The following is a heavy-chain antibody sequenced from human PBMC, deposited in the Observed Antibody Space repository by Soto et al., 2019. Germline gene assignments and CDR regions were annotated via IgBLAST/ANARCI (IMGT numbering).Heavy chain of an antibody. D-gene: IGHD5-18*01. V-gene: IGHV1-18*01. J-gene: IGHJ4*02. CDR3: ATVCSYGPDRAPFDY. CDR1: GYTFTSYG. CDR2: ISAYNGNT. Sequence: SVKVSCKASGYTFTSYGISWVRQAPGQGLEWMGWISAYNGNTNYAQKLQGRVTMTTDTSTSTAYMELRSLRSDDTAVYYCATVCSYGPDRAPFDYWGQGTLVTVSS.